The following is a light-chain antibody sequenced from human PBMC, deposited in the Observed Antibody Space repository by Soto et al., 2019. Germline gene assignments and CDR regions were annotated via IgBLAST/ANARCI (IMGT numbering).Light chain of an antibody. CDR3: QQYNSYSRT. CDR2: DAS. V-gene: IGKV1-5*01. Sequence: DIQMTQSPSTLSSSVGERVTITCRASQSISSWLAWYQQKPGKAPKLLIYDASSLDSGVPSRFSGSGSGTDFTLTISSLQPDDFATYYCQQYNSYSRTFGQGTKVEIK. CDR1: QSISSW. J-gene: IGKJ1*01.